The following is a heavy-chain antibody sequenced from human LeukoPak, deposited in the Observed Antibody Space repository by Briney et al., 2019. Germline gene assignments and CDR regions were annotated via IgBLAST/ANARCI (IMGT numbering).Heavy chain of an antibody. D-gene: IGHD3-22*01. CDR3: ARAYYYDSSGYYVYYFDY. V-gene: IGHV4-30-2*01. Sequence: SETLSLTCTVSGGSISSSSYSWSWIRQPPGKGLEWIGCIYQSGTTYYNPSLKSRVTISVDRSKNQFSLKLSSVTAADTAVYYCARAYYYDSSGYYVYYFDYWGQGTLVTVSS. CDR1: GGSISSSSYS. CDR2: IYQSGTT. J-gene: IGHJ4*02.